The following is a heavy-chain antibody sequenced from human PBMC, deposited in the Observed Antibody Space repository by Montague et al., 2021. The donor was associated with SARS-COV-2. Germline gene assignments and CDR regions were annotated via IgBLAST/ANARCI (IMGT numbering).Heavy chain of an antibody. V-gene: IGHV4-34*01. CDR1: GGSFSGYY. CDR2: INHSGST. Sequence: SETLSLTCAVYGGSFSGYYWSRIRQPPGKGLEWIGEINHSGSTNXNPSLKSRVTISVDTSKNQFSLKLSSVTAADTAVYYCARGPRITMIVVVITDIWFDPWGQRTLVTVSS. D-gene: IGHD3-22*01. CDR3: ARGPRITMIVVVITDIWFDP. J-gene: IGHJ5*02.